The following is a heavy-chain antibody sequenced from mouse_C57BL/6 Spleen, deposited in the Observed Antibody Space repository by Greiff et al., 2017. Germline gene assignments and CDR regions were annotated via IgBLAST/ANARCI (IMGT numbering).Heavy chain of an antibody. J-gene: IGHJ4*01. CDR3: ATYDGRNYYSMDY. CDR1: GYTFTSYW. V-gene: IGHV1-64*01. Sequence: QVQLQQPGAELVKPGASVKLSCKASGYTFTSYWMHWVKQRPGQGLEWIGMIHPNNGSTNYNEKFKSKATLTVDKSSSTASMQLSRLTSEDSAVYYGATYDGRNYYSMDYWGQGTSVTVSS. CDR2: IHPNNGST. D-gene: IGHD2-10*01.